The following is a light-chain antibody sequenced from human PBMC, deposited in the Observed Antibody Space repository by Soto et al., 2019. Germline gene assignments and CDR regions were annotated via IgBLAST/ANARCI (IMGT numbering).Light chain of an antibody. CDR1: QTINSW. V-gene: IGKV1-5*03. CDR3: QQYNSYVT. Sequence: DIQMTQSPSTLSASVGDRVTITCRASQTINSWLAWYQQKPGTAPKLLIYKASSLQDGVPPRFSGSGSGTEFTLTITGLQPDDFATSFCQQYNSYVTFGGGTKVEIK. CDR2: KAS. J-gene: IGKJ4*01.